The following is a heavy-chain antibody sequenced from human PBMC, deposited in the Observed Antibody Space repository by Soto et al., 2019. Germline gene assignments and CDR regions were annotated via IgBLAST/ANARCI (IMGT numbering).Heavy chain of an antibody. CDR2: INHSGST. Sequence: QVQLQQWGAGLLKPSETLSLTCAVYGGSFSGYYWSWIRQPPGKGLEWIGEINHSGSTNYNPSLRRRVSISVGTSTNQFSLKLSSVAAADTAVYYCARRYFDSLSAGRSWFAPWGQGTLVTVSS. V-gene: IGHV4-34*01. D-gene: IGHD3-9*01. CDR1: GGSFSGYY. J-gene: IGHJ5*02. CDR3: ARRYFDSLSAGRSWFAP.